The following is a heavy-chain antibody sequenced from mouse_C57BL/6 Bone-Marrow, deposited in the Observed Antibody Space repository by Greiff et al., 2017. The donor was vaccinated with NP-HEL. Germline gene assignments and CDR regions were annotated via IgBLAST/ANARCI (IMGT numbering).Heavy chain of an antibody. CDR1: GYSITSGYY. J-gene: IGHJ4*01. CDR3: ARDRPGDY. V-gene: IGHV3-6*01. CDR2: ISYDGSN. Sequence: ESGPGLVKPSQSLSLTCSVTGYSITSGYYWNWIRQFPGNKLEWMGYISYDGSNNYNPSLKNRISITRDTSKNQFFLKLNSVTTEDTATYYCARDRPGDYWGQGTSVTVSS.